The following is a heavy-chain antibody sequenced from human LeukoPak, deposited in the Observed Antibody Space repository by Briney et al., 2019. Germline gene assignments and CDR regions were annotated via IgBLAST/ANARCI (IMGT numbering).Heavy chain of an antibody. CDR2: ISSSSSYI. V-gene: IGHV3-21*04. D-gene: IGHD1-26*01. CDR1: GFTFSSYS. Sequence: GGSLRLSCAASGFTFSSYSMNWVRQAPGKGLEWVSSISSSSSYIYYADSVKGRFTISRDNSKNALYLQMNSLRAEDTAVYYCARGGKWELLLFDYWGQGTLVTVSS. CDR3: ARGGKWELLLFDY. J-gene: IGHJ4*02.